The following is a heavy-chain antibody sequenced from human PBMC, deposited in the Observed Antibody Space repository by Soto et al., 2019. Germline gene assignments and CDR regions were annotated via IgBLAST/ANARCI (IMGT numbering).Heavy chain of an antibody. CDR1: GGTFSSYA. Sequence: ASVKVSCKASGGTFSSYAISWVRQAPGQGLEWMGGIIPIFGTADYAQKFQGRVTITADESTSTAYMELSSLRSEDTAVYYCARGGQTLDCSSTSCYYYYYGMDVWGQGTTVTVSS. V-gene: IGHV1-69*13. J-gene: IGHJ6*02. D-gene: IGHD2-2*01. CDR3: ARGGQTLDCSSTSCYYYYYGMDV. CDR2: IIPIFGTA.